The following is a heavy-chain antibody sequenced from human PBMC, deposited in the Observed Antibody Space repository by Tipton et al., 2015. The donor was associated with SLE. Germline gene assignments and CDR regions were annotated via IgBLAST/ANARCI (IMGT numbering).Heavy chain of an antibody. D-gene: IGHD2-21*01. CDR1: GFTFSAYG. CDR2: INHSGNT. J-gene: IGHJ4*02. Sequence: LRLSCTASGFTFSAYGMHWIRQSPGKGLEWIGEINHSGNTNYNPSLKSRVTISVDTSKNQFSLKLSSVTAADTAVYYCARYIVVVRYFDYWGQGTLVTVSS. CDR3: ARYIVVVRYFDY. V-gene: IGHV4-34*01.